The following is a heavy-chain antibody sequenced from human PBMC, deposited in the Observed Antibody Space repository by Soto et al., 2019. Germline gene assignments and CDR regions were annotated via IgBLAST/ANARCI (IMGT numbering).Heavy chain of an antibody. D-gene: IGHD3-22*01. Sequence: EVQLVESGGGLLQPGRSLRLSCTTSGFTFGDYAMSWFRQAPGKGLELVGFIRSKSNGGTTEYGASVKGRFTIARDDSRSIAYLQMNSLKTEETAVYYCAMYTSGYNYYFDHWGQGTLVIVSS. J-gene: IGHJ4*02. CDR3: AMYTSGYNYYFDH. V-gene: IGHV3-49*03. CDR1: GFTFGDYA. CDR2: IRSKSNGGTT.